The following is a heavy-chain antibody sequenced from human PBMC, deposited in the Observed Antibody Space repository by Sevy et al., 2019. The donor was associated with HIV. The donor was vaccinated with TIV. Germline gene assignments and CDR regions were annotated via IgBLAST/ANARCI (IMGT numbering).Heavy chain of an antibody. V-gene: IGHV4-59*01. Sequence: SETLSLTCTVSDDSISGYYSSWIRQSPGKGLQWIGYIYYNGRTNYDPSLKSRVTISADTSKNQFSLKLSSVTAADTAIYYCARAAADYYYAMDVWGQGTTVTVSS. CDR2: IYYNGRT. J-gene: IGHJ6*02. CDR3: ARAAADYYYAMDV. CDR1: DDSISGYY.